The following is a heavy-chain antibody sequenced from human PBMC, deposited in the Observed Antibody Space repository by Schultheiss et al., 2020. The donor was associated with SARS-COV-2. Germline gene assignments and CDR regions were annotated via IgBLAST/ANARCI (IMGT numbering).Heavy chain of an antibody. Sequence: GGSLRLSCAASGFTFSSYWMHWVRQAPGKGLVWVSRINSDGSSTSYADSVKGRFTISRDNAKNTLYLQMNSLRAEDTAVYYCARGYYYDSSGYYYAYFQHWGQGTLVTVSS. CDR1: GFTFSSYW. D-gene: IGHD3-22*01. J-gene: IGHJ1*01. V-gene: IGHV3-74*01. CDR3: ARGYYYDSSGYYYAYFQH. CDR2: INSDGSST.